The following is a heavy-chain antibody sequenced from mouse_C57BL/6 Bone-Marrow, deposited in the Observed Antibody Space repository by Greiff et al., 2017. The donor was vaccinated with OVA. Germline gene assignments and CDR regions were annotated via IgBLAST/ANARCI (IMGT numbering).Heavy chain of an antibody. CDR2: IYPGDGDT. V-gene: IGHV1-80*01. D-gene: IGHD2-2*01. J-gene: IGHJ3*01. CDR1: GYAFSSYW. Sequence: VQLQQSGAELVKPGDSVKISCKASGYAFSSYWMNWVKQRPGKGLEWIGQIYPGDGDTNYNGKYKGKATLTADKSSSTDYMQISSLTSEDSGVYFCARGYDWFAYWGQGTLITVSA. CDR3: ARGYDWFAY.